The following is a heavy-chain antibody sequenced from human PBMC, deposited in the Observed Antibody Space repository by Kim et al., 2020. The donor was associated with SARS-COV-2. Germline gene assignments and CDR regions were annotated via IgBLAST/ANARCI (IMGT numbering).Heavy chain of an antibody. D-gene: IGHD2-21*01. V-gene: IGHV4-31*03. Sequence: SETLSLTCTVSGASISSAGYSWNWVRHHPGKGLEWIGYIYFGGSKHHNPSLKSRLTISLDTSKNQFSLELSSVTAADTAGYYCASAYKRLWWF. J-gene: IGHJ5*01. CDR2: IYFGGSK. CDR1: GASISSAGYS. CDR3: ASAYKRLWWF.